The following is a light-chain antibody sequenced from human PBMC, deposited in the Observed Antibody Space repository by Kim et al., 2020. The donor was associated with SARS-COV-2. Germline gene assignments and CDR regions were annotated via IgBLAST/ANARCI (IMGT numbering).Light chain of an antibody. CDR1: KLGDKY. Sequence: SYELTQPPSVSVSPGQTASITCSGDKLGDKYACWYQQKPGQSPVLVIYQDSKRPSGIPERFSGSNSGNTATLTISGTHAMDEADYYCQAWDSSTTYVFGGGTQLTVL. CDR2: QDS. J-gene: IGLJ2*01. CDR3: QAWDSSTTYV. V-gene: IGLV3-1*01.